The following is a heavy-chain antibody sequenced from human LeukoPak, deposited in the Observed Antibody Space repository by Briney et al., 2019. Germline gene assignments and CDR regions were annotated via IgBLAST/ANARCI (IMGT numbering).Heavy chain of an antibody. CDR3: ARSSLLLWFEELSDY. Sequence: GASVTVSCKASGYTFTGYYMHWVRQAPGQGLEWMGWINPNSGGTNYAQKFQGWVTMTRDTSISTAYMELSRLRSDDTAVYYCARSSLLLWFEELSDYWGQGTLVTVSS. CDR2: INPNSGGT. D-gene: IGHD3-10*01. V-gene: IGHV1-2*04. J-gene: IGHJ4*02. CDR1: GYTFTGYY.